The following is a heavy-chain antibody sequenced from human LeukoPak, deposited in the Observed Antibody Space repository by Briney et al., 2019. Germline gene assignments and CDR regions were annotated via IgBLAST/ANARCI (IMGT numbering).Heavy chain of an antibody. CDR1: GFTFSSYA. V-gene: IGHV3-23*01. J-gene: IGHJ4*02. D-gene: IGHD3-9*01. CDR2: ISGSGGST. CDR3: AKDNPTYYDILTGYHDYDY. Sequence: GGSLRLSCAASGFTFSSYAMSWVRQAPGKGLEWVSAISGSGGSTYYADSVKGRFTISRDNSKNTLYLQMNSLRAEDTAVYCCAKDNPTYYDILTGYHDYDYWGQGTLVTVSS.